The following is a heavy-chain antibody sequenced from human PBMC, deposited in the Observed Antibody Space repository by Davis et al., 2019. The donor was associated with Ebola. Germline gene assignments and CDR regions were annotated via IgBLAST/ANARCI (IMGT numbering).Heavy chain of an antibody. V-gene: IGHV3-21*01. J-gene: IGHJ2*01. CDR2: ISSTTNYI. D-gene: IGHD1-26*01. CDR3: AKKSGSCDWYFDL. Sequence: GESLKISCAASGFTFTRHSMKFVRQAPGKGLEWVSSISSTTNYIYYADSVKGRFTISRDNAKNSVYLQMNSLRAEDTALYYCAKKSGSCDWYFDLWGRGALVTVSS. CDR1: GFTFTRHS.